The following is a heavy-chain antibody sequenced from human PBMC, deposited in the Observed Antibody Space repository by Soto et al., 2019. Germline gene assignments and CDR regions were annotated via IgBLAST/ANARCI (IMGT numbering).Heavy chain of an antibody. J-gene: IGHJ4*02. CDR3: AKEMFPRTVLDNSSPWGDY. Sequence: QVQLVESGGGVVQPGTSLKLSCAASGFTFDDFGFHWVRQAPGKGLEWVATLSYDGSHEYYADSVKGRFTISRDNSQITLYLQMNSLKTEDTAMYYCAKEMFPRTVLDNSSPWGDYWGQGTLVTVSS. D-gene: IGHD3-22*01. CDR1: GFTFDDFG. V-gene: IGHV3-30*18. CDR2: LSYDGSHE.